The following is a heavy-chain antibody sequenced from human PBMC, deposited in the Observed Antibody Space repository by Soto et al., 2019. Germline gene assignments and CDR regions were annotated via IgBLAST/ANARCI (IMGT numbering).Heavy chain of an antibody. V-gene: IGHV4-31*03. D-gene: IGHD3-3*01. CDR2: IYYSGST. CDR3: ARAGFSGVAPYYYGMDV. J-gene: IGHJ6*02. CDR1: GGSISSGGYY. Sequence: QVQLQESGPGLVKPSQTLSLTCTVSGGSISSGGYYWSWIRQHPGKGLEWIGYIYYSGSTYYNPSLTSRVTIAVDTSKNQFALKLSSVTAADTAVYYCARAGFSGVAPYYYGMDVWGQGTTVTVSS.